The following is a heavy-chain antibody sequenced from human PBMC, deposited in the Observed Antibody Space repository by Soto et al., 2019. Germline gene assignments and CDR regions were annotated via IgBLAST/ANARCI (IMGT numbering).Heavy chain of an antibody. CDR1: Y. V-gene: IGHV1-46*01. CDR3: AIRPLLLGDPDGFDI. Sequence: YRWSVCHATEQGLEWMGIINPSGGSTSYAQKFQGRVTMTRDTSTSTVYMKLSSLRAADTAVYYCAIRPLLLGDPDGFDIWGQGTMVTVSS. D-gene: IGHD3-16*01. J-gene: IGHJ3*02. CDR2: INPSGGST.